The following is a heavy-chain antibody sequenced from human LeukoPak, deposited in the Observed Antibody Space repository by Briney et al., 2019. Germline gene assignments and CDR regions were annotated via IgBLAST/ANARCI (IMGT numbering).Heavy chain of an antibody. V-gene: IGHV3-33*06. CDR2: IWDDGSYK. Sequence: PGGSLRLSCEASGFSFSNYGMHWDRQAPGRGLEWVAVIWDDGSYKYYADSVKGRFTISRDNSKNTLYLQMNSLRAEDTAVYYCAKPTRGSGSFLIDYWGQGTLVTVSS. CDR3: AKPTRGSGSFLIDY. CDR1: GFSFSNYG. D-gene: IGHD1-26*01. J-gene: IGHJ4*02.